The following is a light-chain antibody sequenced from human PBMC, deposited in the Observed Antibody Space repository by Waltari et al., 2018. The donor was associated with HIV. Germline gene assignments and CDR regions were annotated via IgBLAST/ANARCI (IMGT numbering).Light chain of an antibody. J-gene: IGLJ2*01. CDR3: SSYTTNSTPVV. Sequence: QSALTQPASVSGSPGQSITISCTGTRTAVSFYNYVSWYQLHPGKAPKLIIYEVNNRPSGVSNRFSGSKSGNTASLTISGLQAEDEADYYCSSYTTNSTPVVFGGGTKLTVL. V-gene: IGLV2-14*01. CDR1: RTAVSFYNY. CDR2: EVN.